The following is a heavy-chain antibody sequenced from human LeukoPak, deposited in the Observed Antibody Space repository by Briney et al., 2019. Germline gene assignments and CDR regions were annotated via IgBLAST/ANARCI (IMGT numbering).Heavy chain of an antibody. J-gene: IGHJ4*02. V-gene: IGHV3-7*03. D-gene: IGHD1-1*01. CDR1: GFTFSESW. Sequence: PGGSLRLSGVVSGFTFSESWMSWVRQAPGKGLGWVASLNLDGSDKYYVDSAKGRFTISRDNAKNSLYLQMDSLRVEDTAVYYCAKGKRYPDYWGQGTLVTVSS. CDR2: LNLDGSDK. CDR3: AKGKRYPDY.